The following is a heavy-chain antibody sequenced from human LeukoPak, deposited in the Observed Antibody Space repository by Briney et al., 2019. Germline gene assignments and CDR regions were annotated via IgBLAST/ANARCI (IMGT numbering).Heavy chain of an antibody. V-gene: IGHV3-23*01. D-gene: IGHD6-6*01. J-gene: IGHJ4*02. CDR3: AKDSPFEYSSTLFDY. CDR2: ISGSGGST. Sequence: GGSLRLSCAASGFTFSSYAMSWVRQAPGKGLEWVSAISGSGGSTYYADSVKGRFTISRDNSKNTLYLQMNSLRAGDTAVYYCAKDSPFEYSSTLFDYWGQGTLVTVSS. CDR1: GFTFSSYA.